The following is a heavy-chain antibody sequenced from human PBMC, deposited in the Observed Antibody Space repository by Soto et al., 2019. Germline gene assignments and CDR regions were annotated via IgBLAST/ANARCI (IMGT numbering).Heavy chain of an antibody. Sequence: QLQLQESGPGLVKPSETLSLTCTVSGDSISSSYYWGWVRQPPGKGLECLGAVYYTGFTYYHPSLKSRLTISLDTSKNQFSLRLSSVTAADTAIYYCARLPVVVIALGYFDPWGAGTLVTVSS. D-gene: IGHD2-21*01. CDR3: ARLPVVVIALGYFDP. CDR2: VYYTGFT. J-gene: IGHJ5*02. CDR1: GDSISSSYY. V-gene: IGHV4-39*01.